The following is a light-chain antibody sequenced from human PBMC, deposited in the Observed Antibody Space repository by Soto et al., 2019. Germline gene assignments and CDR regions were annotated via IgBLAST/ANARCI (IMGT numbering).Light chain of an antibody. Sequence: AIRMTQSPSSLSASTGDRVTITCRASQGISSYLAWYQQKPGKAPKLLIYAASTLQSGVPSRFSGSGSGTDFTLTITCLQPEDFATYYCQQYNSYSQTFGQGTKVE. CDR3: QQYNSYSQT. J-gene: IGKJ1*01. CDR1: QGISSY. V-gene: IGKV1-8*01. CDR2: AAS.